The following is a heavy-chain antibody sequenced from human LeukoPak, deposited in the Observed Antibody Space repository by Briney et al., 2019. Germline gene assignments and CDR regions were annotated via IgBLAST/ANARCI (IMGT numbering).Heavy chain of an antibody. Sequence: PGGSLRLSCEASGFILSRYSMNWVRQAPGKGLEWVSSVSTSSSYIYYADSVKGRFTISRDNAKKSLYLLMNSLRAEDTAVYYCAREGGEWELLRTFDYWGQGTLVTVSS. CDR1: GFILSRYS. CDR2: VSTSSSYI. J-gene: IGHJ4*02. D-gene: IGHD1-26*01. V-gene: IGHV3-21*01. CDR3: AREGGEWELLRTFDY.